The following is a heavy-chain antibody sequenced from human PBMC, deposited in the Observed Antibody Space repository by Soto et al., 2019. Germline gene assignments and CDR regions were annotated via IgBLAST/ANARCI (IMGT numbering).Heavy chain of an antibody. CDR2: IYYLGNT. V-gene: IGHV4-39*01. Sequence: SETLSLTCSVSCGSSSSSSGYWGWIRQPPGKGLEWVGSIYYLGNTYYNPSPKSRVTISVDTSKNQFSLKLSSVTAADTAVYYCARHRWRPDAFDIWGQGTVVTVSS. CDR1: CGSSSSSSGY. CDR3: ARHRWRPDAFDI. D-gene: IGHD6-25*01. J-gene: IGHJ3*02.